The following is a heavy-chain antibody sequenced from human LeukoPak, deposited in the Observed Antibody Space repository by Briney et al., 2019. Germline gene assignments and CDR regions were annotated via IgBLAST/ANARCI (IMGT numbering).Heavy chain of an antibody. CDR1: GFTFDDYA. Sequence: PGGSLRLSCAASGFTFDDYAMHWVRQAPGKGLVWVSRINTGGSTTDYADSVMGRFTISRDNAKNTLYLQMNSLRAEDTAVYYCSRDLRGRDDYWGQGILVIVSS. D-gene: IGHD2-15*01. V-gene: IGHV3-74*01. CDR2: INTGGSTT. J-gene: IGHJ4*02. CDR3: SRDLRGRDDY.